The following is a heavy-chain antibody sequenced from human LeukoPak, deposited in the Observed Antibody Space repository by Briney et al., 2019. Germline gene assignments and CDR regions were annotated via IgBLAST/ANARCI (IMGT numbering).Heavy chain of an antibody. CDR1: GFTFSNAW. V-gene: IGHV3-15*01. CDR3: STQLSSSYYFDY. J-gene: IGHJ4*02. D-gene: IGHD6-6*01. CDR2: IKSKTDGGTT. Sequence: GGSLRLSCAASGFTFSNAWMSWGRQAPGEGVEWVGRIKSKTDGGTTDYAAPVKGRFTISRDDSKNTLYLQMNSLKTEDTAVYYCSTQLSSSYYFDYWGQGTLVTVSS.